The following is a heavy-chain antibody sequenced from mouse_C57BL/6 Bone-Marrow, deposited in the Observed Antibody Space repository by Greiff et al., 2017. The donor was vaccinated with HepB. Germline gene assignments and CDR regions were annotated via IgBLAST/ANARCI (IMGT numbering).Heavy chain of an antibody. CDR3: AEVAY. CDR2: IDPSDSYT. V-gene: IGHV1-59*01. J-gene: IGHJ3*01. Sequence: QVQLQQPGAELVRPGTSVKLSCKASGYTFTSYWMHWVKQRPGQGLEWIGVIDPSDSYTNYNQKFKGKATLTVDTSSSTAYMQLSSLTSEDSAVYYCAEVAYWGQGTLVTVSA. CDR1: GYTFTSYW.